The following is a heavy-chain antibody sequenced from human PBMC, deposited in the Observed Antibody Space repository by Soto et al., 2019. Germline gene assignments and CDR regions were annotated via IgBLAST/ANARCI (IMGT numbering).Heavy chain of an antibody. J-gene: IGHJ4*02. CDR3: ARDLRWLRFALDY. CDR1: GFTFSSYW. D-gene: IGHD5-12*01. CDR2: IKQDGSEK. V-gene: IGHV3-7*05. Sequence: EVQLVESGGGLVQPGGSLRLSCAASGFTFSSYWMSWVRQAPGKGLEWVANIKQDGSEKYYVDSVKGRFTISRDNAKNSLYLQMNSLRAEDTAVYYCARDLRWLRFALDYWGQGTLVTVSS.